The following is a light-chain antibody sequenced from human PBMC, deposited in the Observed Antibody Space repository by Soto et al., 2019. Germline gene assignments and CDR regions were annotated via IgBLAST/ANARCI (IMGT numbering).Light chain of an antibody. J-gene: IGKJ1*01. CDR2: GAS. CDR1: QSVTNNY. V-gene: IGKV3-20*01. Sequence: EIVLTQSPGTLSLSPGERATLSCRASQSVTNNYLAWYQQKPGQAPRLLIYGASSRAAGTPDRFSGSGSGTDFTLTISRLEPEDFTVYFCQQYGRSPWTFGQGTKVDIK. CDR3: QQYGRSPWT.